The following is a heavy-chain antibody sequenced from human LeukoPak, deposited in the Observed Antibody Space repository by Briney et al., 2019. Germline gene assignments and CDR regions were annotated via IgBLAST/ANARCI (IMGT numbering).Heavy chain of an antibody. CDR3: ARDSPFDSS. D-gene: IGHD3-9*01. CDR2: IYHSGTT. J-gene: IGHJ5*02. Sequence: SETLSLTCSVSGGSISSFYWNWIRQPPGKGLEWIGYIYHSGTTNYNPSLKSRVTISVDTSKNQFSLNLSSVTAADTAVYYCARDSPFDSSWGQGTLVTVSS. V-gene: IGHV4-59*01. CDR1: GGSISSFY.